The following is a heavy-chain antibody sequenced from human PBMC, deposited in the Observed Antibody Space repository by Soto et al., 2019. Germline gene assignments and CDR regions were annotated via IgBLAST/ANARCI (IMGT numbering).Heavy chain of an antibody. J-gene: IGHJ4*02. V-gene: IGHV3-33*01. Sequence: QVQLVESGGGVVQPGRSLRLSCAASGFTFSSYGMHWVRQAPGKGLEWVAVIWYDGSNKYYADSVKGRFTISRDNSKNTLYLQMNSLTAEDTAVYYCARGGDYCCTVSGYWGQGTLVTVSS. CDR1: GFTFSSYG. D-gene: IGHD4-17*01. CDR2: IWYDGSNK. CDR3: ARGGDYCCTVSGY.